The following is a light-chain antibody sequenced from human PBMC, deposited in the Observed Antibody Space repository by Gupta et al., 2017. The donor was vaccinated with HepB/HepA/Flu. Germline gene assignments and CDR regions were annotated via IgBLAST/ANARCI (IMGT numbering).Light chain of an antibody. CDR2: SNN. Sequence: QSVLPQPPSASGPPGQRVTISCSGSSSNIGSTHVNWYQQIPGTAPKLLIYSNNKRPSGVPERFSGSKSGTSAALSISGLQAEDEADYYCAAWDDSRNGQVFGGGTKLTVL. V-gene: IGLV1-44*01. CDR3: AAWDDSRNGQV. CDR1: SSNIGSTH. J-gene: IGLJ3*02.